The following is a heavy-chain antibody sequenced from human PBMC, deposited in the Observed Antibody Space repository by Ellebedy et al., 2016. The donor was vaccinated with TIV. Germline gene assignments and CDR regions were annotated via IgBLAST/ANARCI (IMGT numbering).Heavy chain of an antibody. CDR2: IIPLLGIA. CDR1: GGTFSSYG. J-gene: IGHJ4*02. CDR3: ARGFGDYDY. D-gene: IGHD4-17*01. V-gene: IGHV1-69*04. Sequence: ASVKVSCKASGGTFSSYGISWVRQAPGQGLEWMGRIIPLLGIANYTQKFQGRVTITADKSTSTVYMELSSLKSEDTAVYYCARGFGDYDYWGQGTLVTVSS.